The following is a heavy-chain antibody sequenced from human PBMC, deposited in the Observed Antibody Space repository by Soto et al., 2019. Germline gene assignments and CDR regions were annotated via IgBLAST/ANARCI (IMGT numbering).Heavy chain of an antibody. V-gene: IGHV3-30*18. D-gene: IGHD3-3*01. CDR3: AKDFSRGPSVLRGFEL. Sequence: QVQLVESGGSVVQPGTSLRLSCAASGFTFSSYGIRWVRQAPGKGLEWVALISHDGSRKEYAESQKGRFTISRDNSKNTLYLQMTSLRFEDTAVYFVAKDFSRGPSVLRGFELWGQGTEVTVSS. CDR2: ISHDGSRK. J-gene: IGHJ3*01. CDR1: GFTFSSYG.